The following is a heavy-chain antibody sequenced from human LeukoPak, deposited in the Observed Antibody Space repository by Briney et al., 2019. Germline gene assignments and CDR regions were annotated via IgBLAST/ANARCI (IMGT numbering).Heavy chain of an antibody. Sequence: GGSLRLSCAASGFTVSSNYMSWVRQAPGKGLEWVSVIYSGGSTYYADSVKGRFTISRDNSKNTLYLQMNSLRAEDTAVYYCATSLYGDYSGGILAHWGQGTPVTVSS. D-gene: IGHD4-17*01. CDR1: GFTVSSNY. J-gene: IGHJ1*01. CDR2: IYSGGST. V-gene: IGHV3-66*02. CDR3: ATSLYGDYSGGILAH.